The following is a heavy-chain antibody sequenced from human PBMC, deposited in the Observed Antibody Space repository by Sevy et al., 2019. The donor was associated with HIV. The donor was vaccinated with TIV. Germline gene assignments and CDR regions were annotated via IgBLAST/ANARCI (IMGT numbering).Heavy chain of an antibody. V-gene: IGHV3-74*01. Sequence: GGSLRLSCAASGFTFSTYWMHWARQAPGKGLVWVSRVNSDGSNTIYADSVKGRFTISRDNAKNTLYLQMNSLRAEDTAVYYCARTASIDYFFYYAMDVWGQGTTVTVSS. J-gene: IGHJ6*02. CDR2: VNSDGSNT. CDR3: ARTASIDYFFYYAMDV. CDR1: GFTFSTYW.